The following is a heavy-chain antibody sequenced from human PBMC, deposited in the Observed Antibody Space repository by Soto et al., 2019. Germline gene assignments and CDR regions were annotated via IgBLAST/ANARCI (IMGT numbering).Heavy chain of an antibody. Sequence: PGGSLRLSCAASGFTFSSYEMNWVRQAPGKGLEWVSYISSSGSTIYYADSVKGRFTISRDNAKNSLYLQMNSLRAEDTAVYYCASPIVVVTAFHAFDIWGQGTMVTVSS. CDR2: ISSSGSTI. V-gene: IGHV3-48*03. D-gene: IGHD2-21*02. CDR3: ASPIVVVTAFHAFDI. CDR1: GFTFSSYE. J-gene: IGHJ3*02.